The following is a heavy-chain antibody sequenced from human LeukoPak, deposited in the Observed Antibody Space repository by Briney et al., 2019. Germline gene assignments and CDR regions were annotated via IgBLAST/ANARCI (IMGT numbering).Heavy chain of an antibody. CDR1: GYTITNNY. V-gene: IGHV1-2*02. CDR2: INPNGGGT. CDR3: ARDLSPGGGGFDY. Sequence: RASVKVSCKASGYTITNNYMHWVRQAPGQGLEWMGWINPNGGGTNYAQKFQGRVTMTRDTSISTAYMELSRLRSDDTAVYYCARDLSPGGGGFDYWGQGTLVTVSS. J-gene: IGHJ4*02. D-gene: IGHD1-26*01.